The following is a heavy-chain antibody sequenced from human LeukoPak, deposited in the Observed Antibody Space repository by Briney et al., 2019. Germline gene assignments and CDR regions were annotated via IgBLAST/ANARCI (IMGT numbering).Heavy chain of an antibody. CDR3: ASPNGYSSGWYDY. CDR1: GGSISSSSYY. Sequence: PSETLSLTCTVSGGSISSSSYYWGWIRQPPGKGLEWIGSIYYSGSTYYNPSLKSRVTISVDTSKNQFSLKLSSVTAADTAVYYCASPNGYSSGWYDYWGQGTLVTVSS. V-gene: IGHV4-39*01. D-gene: IGHD6-19*01. CDR2: IYYSGST. J-gene: IGHJ4*02.